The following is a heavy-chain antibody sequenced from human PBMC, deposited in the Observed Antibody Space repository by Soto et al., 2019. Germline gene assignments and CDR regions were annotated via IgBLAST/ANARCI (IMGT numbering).Heavy chain of an antibody. CDR1: GFTFSRYA. Sequence: EAQLLESGGGLVQPGGSLRLSCAASGFTFSRYAMSWVRQAPGKGLEWVSTVTGGGHTTYNADSVNGRFTITRYNSKNTQYLQMNNLRAEDTAIYYCASSSGDLDVYGMDIWGPGTPVTVSS. J-gene: IGHJ6*02. CDR2: VTGGGHTT. V-gene: IGHV3-23*01. CDR3: ASSSGDLDVYGMDI. D-gene: IGHD3-10*01.